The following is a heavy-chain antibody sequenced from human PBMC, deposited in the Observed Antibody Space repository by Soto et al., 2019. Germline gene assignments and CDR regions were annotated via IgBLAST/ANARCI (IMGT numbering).Heavy chain of an antibody. J-gene: IGHJ6*03. D-gene: IGHD7-27*01. CDR3: ARDLSWGSNWYYYMDV. CDR2: ISSSSSVI. V-gene: IGHV3-48*01. Sequence: GGSLGLACATSGVSVRVSVMNWVFHAPGKGLEWVSDISSSSSVIDYADSVKGRFTVSRDDARNSLYLQMRAEDTAVYYCARDLSWGSNWYYYMDVWGKGTTVTVSS. CDR1: GVSVRVSV.